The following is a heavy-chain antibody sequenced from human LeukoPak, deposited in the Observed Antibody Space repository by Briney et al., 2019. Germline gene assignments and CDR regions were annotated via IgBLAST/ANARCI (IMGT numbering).Heavy chain of an antibody. CDR2: IYYSGST. Sequence: SETLSLTCTGSGGSISSSSYYWGWIRQPPGKGLEWIGSIYYSGSTYYNPSLKSRVTISVDTSKNQFSLKLSSVTAADTAVYYCASSPSSSWYFARWFDPWGQGTLVTVSS. J-gene: IGHJ5*02. CDR3: ASSPSSSWYFARWFDP. D-gene: IGHD6-13*01. CDR1: GGSISSSSYY. V-gene: IGHV4-39*01.